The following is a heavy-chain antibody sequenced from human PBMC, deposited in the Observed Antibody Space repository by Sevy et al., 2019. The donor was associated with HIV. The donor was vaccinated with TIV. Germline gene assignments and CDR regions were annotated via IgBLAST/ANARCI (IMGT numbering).Heavy chain of an antibody. J-gene: IGHJ4*02. CDR3: ARGRRGQWLVPLGLDY. CDR1: GYTFTGYY. V-gene: IGHV1-2*02. D-gene: IGHD6-19*01. Sequence: ASVKVSCKASGYTFTGYYMHWVRQAPGQGLEWMVWINPNSGGTNYAQKFQGRVTMTRDTSISIAYMELSRLRSDDTAVYHYARGRRGQWLVPLGLDYWGQGTLVTVSS. CDR2: INPNSGGT.